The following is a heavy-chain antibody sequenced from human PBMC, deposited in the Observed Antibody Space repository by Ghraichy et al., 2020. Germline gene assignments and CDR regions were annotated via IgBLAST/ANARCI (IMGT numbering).Heavy chain of an antibody. CDR3: ARIRGDSYYDSSGYYYDDY. CDR1: GFSLSNARMG. Sequence: SGPTLVKPTETLTLTCTVSGFSLSNARMGVSWIRQPPGKALEWLAHIFSNDEKSYSTSLKSRLTISKDTSKSQVVLTMTNMDPVDTATYYCARIRGDSYYDSSGYYYDDYWGQGTLVTVSS. J-gene: IGHJ4*02. CDR2: IFSNDEK. D-gene: IGHD3-22*01. V-gene: IGHV2-26*01.